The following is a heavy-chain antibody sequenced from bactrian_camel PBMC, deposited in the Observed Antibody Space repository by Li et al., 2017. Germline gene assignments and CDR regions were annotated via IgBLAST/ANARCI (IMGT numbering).Heavy chain of an antibody. Sequence: HVQLVESGGGSVQAGGSLRLSCAASGYTYNRNCLEWFRQAPGKEREGVANIWTADHTTYYADSVRGRFTISHDSATNTMYLQMNNVKPEDTALCTCAYSWDVTAGQGLGAMTRPEFGYWGEGTQVTV. J-gene: IGHJ6*01. CDR3: AYSWDVTAGQGLGAMTRPEFGY. D-gene: IGHD3*01. CDR2: IWTADHTT. CDR1: GYTYNRNC. V-gene: IGHV3S1*01.